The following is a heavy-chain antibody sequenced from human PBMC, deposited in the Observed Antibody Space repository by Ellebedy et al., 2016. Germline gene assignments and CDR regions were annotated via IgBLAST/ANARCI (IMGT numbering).Heavy chain of an antibody. CDR3: ARDGSEWSRDV. D-gene: IGHD3-3*01. Sequence: GGSLRLSXAASGFTFNSQALSWVRQAPGKGLEWVSTLSGSGGSSYSADVAKGRFIISRDNVKNSLFLQMNSLRVEDTAVYYCARDGSEWSRDVWGQGTLVTVSS. V-gene: IGHV3-23*01. J-gene: IGHJ4*02. CDR1: GFTFNSQA. CDR2: LSGSGGSS.